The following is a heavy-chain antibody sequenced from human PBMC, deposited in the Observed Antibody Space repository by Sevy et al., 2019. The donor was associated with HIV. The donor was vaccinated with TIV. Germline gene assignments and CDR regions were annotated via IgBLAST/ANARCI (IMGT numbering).Heavy chain of an antibody. Sequence: GGSLRLSCAASGFTFSSYAMHWVRQAPGKGLEWVAVISYDGSNKYYADSVKGRFTISRDNSKNTLYLQMNSLRAEDTAVYYCARARAGGYSSSWYEDYWGQGTLVTVSS. CDR3: ARARAGGYSSSWYEDY. D-gene: IGHD6-13*01. CDR1: GFTFSSYA. CDR2: ISYDGSNK. V-gene: IGHV3-30-3*01. J-gene: IGHJ4*02.